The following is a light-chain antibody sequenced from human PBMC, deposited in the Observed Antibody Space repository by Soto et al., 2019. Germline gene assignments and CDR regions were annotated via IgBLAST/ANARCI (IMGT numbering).Light chain of an antibody. J-gene: IGLJ2*01. CDR3: SSYAGSNNFVV. Sequence: QSVLTQPPSASGSPGQSVTISCTGTSSDVGGYNYISWYQQHRGKAPKLMIYDVSKRPSGVPDRFSGSKSGNTASLTVSGLQAEDEADYYCSSYAGSNNFVVFGGGTKLTVL. CDR1: SSDVGGYNY. CDR2: DVS. V-gene: IGLV2-8*01.